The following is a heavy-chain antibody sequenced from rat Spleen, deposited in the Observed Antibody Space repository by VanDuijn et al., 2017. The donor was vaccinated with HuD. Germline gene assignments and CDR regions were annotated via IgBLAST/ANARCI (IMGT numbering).Heavy chain of an antibody. J-gene: IGHJ2*01. Sequence: EVRLVESGGGLVQPGRSLKLSCAASGFTFTNYDMAWVRQAPTKGLEWIASISTGGTNTYYRGSVKGRFTISRDNAKNTQYLQMDSLRSEDTATYYCTRGYVMDHWGQGVMVTVSS. V-gene: IGHV5S13*01. D-gene: IGHD1-12*01. CDR1: GFTFTNYD. CDR2: ISTGGTNT. CDR3: TRGYVMDH.